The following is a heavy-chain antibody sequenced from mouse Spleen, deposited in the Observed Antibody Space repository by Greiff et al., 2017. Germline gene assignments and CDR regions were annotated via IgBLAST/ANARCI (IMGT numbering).Heavy chain of an antibody. CDR2: IDPSNSYT. V-gene: IGHV1-69*01. Sequence: QVQLQQPGAEFVMPGASVKLSCTASGYTFTSYWMHWVKQRPGQGLEWIGAIDPSNSYTNYNQKFKGKATLTVDKSSNTAYMQLSTLTSEDSAVYYCSCPIITTVVVDYWGQGTTLTVSS. CDR1: GYTFTSYW. CDR3: SCPIITTVVVDY. D-gene: IGHD1-1*01. J-gene: IGHJ2*01.